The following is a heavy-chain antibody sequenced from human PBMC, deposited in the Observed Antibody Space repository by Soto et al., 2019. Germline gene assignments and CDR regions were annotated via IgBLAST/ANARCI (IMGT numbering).Heavy chain of an antibody. Sequence: QVQLVQSGAEVKKPGTSVKVSCKASGYTFTKYGITWVRQAPGQGLEWMGWISVYNGNTKYGQKFRDRVTMTTDTSTTTAYMELRSLRSDDTAVYYCAKLISQASGRYYFDSWGQGTLVTVSS. CDR1: GYTFTKYG. CDR2: ISVYNGNT. V-gene: IGHV1-18*01. CDR3: AKLISQASGRYYFDS. D-gene: IGHD2-21*01. J-gene: IGHJ4*02.